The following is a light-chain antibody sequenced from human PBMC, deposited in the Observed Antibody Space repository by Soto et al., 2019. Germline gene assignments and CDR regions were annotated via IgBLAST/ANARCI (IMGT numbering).Light chain of an antibody. CDR1: QSIRSY. Sequence: IRMTQSPSSLSASVGDRVTITCRASQSIRSYLNWYQQKPGKAPKLLIYKASILENGVPSRFSGSGSGTEFTLTISSLQPDDFATYYCQQLWTFGQGTKVDI. V-gene: IGKV1-5*03. J-gene: IGKJ1*01. CDR3: QQLWT. CDR2: KAS.